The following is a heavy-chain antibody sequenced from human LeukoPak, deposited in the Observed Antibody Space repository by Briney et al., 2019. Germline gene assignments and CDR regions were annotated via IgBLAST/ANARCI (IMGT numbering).Heavy chain of an antibody. CDR3: AKDFLVGNYPYYYYYGMDV. V-gene: IGHV3-30*18. CDR1: EFTFRSFG. D-gene: IGHD1-7*01. J-gene: IGHJ6*02. CDR2: ISHDESDK. Sequence: GGSLRLSCAASEFTFRSFGMHWVRQAPGKGLEWVAVISHDESDKSYADSVKGRFIISRDNSKNTLYLQMNSLRAEDTAVYYCAKDFLVGNYPYYYYYGMDVWGQGTTVTIS.